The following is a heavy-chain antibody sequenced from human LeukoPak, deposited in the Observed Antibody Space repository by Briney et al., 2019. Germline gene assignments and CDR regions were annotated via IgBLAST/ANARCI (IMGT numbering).Heavy chain of an antibody. CDR3: AKDASAWSRDY. D-gene: IGHD3-16*01. CDR1: GFTYTNYG. J-gene: IGHJ4*02. CDR2: ISYDGSNI. V-gene: IGHV3-30*18. Sequence: GGSLRLSCVASGFTYTNYGMHWVRQAPGKGLERVAVISYDGSNIQYADSVKGRFTISRDNSKNTLYLQMNSLRREDTAVYYCAKDASAWSRDYWGQGTLVTVSS.